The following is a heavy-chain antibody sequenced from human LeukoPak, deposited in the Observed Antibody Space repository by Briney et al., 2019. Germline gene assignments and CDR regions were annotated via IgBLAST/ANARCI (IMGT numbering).Heavy chain of an antibody. Sequence: ASVKVSCKASGYTFTSYGISWVRQAPGQGLEWMGWISAYNGNTNYAQKLQGRVTMTTDTSTSTAYKELRSLRSDDTAVYYCARGYVWGSYRPYYFDYWGQGTLVTVSS. CDR3: ARGYVWGSYRPYYFDY. CDR1: GYTFTSYG. D-gene: IGHD3-16*02. J-gene: IGHJ4*02. CDR2: ISAYNGNT. V-gene: IGHV1-18*01.